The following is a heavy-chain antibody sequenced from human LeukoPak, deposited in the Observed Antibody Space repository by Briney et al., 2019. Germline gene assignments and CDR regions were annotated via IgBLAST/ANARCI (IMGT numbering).Heavy chain of an antibody. CDR2: FDPEDGET. D-gene: IGHD1-26*01. V-gene: IGHV1-24*01. Sequence: ASVNVSCKVSGYTLTELSMHWVRQAPGKGLEWMGGFDPEDGETIYAQKFQGRVTMTEDTSTDTAYMELSSLRSEDTAVYYCATDLSGSTGYYFDYWGQGTLVTVSS. CDR3: ATDLSGSTGYYFDY. J-gene: IGHJ4*02. CDR1: GYTLTELS.